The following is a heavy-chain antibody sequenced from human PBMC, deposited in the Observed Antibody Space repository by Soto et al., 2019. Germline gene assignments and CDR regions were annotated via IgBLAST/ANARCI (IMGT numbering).Heavy chain of an antibody. CDR1: GFSLSTSGVG. Sequence: QITLKESGPTLVKPTQTLTLTCTFSGFSLSTSGVGVGWIRQPPGKALEWLALIYWDDDKRYSPSLKSRLTITKDTSKNQVVLTMANMDPVDTATYYCAHTVKGVIAAAGFDYWGQGTLVTVSS. D-gene: IGHD6-13*01. CDR2: IYWDDDK. CDR3: AHTVKGVIAAAGFDY. V-gene: IGHV2-5*02. J-gene: IGHJ4*02.